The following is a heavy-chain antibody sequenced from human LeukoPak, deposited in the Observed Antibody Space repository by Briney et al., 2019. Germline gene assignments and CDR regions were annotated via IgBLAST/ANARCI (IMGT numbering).Heavy chain of an antibody. Sequence: PGRSLRLSCAASGFTFSSHAMHWVRQAPGKGLEWVAVILYDGSSGYYADSVKGRFTISRDNSKNTLYLQMNSLRAEDTAVYHCARDRSGSYTFDYWGQGTLVTVSS. CDR3: ARDRSGSYTFDY. J-gene: IGHJ4*02. D-gene: IGHD1-26*01. V-gene: IGHV3-30-3*01. CDR2: ILYDGSSG. CDR1: GFTFSSHA.